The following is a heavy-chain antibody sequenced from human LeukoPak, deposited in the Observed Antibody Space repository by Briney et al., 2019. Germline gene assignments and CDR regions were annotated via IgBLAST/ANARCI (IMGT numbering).Heavy chain of an antibody. D-gene: IGHD3-3*01. CDR2: ISGSGYTI. V-gene: IGHV3-48*03. J-gene: IGHJ4*02. Sequence: PGGSLRLSCTASGFTFSTYEMNWVRQAPGKGLEWVSYISGSGYTIYYADSVKGRFTISRDNAKNSLYLQMNSLRAEDTAIYYCARVRGLEWLLKHLDSWGQGTLVTVSS. CDR1: GFTFSTYE. CDR3: ARVRGLEWLLKHLDS.